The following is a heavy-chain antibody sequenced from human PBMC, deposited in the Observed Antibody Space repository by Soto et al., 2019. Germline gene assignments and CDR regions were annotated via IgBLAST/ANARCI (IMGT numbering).Heavy chain of an antibody. CDR2: IKQDGSEE. D-gene: IGHD6-13*01. CDR3: ARIAASGRGWDV. CDR1: GFTFSSYW. Sequence: EVQLVESGGGLVQPWGSLRLSCVDAGFTFSSYWMSWVSQSPVKGLEWVGNIKQDGSEENYADSVKGRFTISRDNAKNSMYLQMNSLRVEDTAVYYCARIAASGRGWDVWGQGTTVVVSS. J-gene: IGHJ6*02. V-gene: IGHV3-7*01.